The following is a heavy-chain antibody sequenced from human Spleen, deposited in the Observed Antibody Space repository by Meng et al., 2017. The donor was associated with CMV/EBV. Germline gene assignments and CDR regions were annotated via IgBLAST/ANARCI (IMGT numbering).Heavy chain of an antibody. D-gene: IGHD1-26*01. Sequence: LKISRQGHGYTFTTYWIAWVRQMPGKGLEWMGVIHPSDSETTYSPSFEGQVTFSADKSISTVYLHWNYLKASDTGMYYCASGAGDYWGQGTLVTVSS. CDR2: IHPSDSET. J-gene: IGHJ4*02. CDR3: ASGAGDY. V-gene: IGHV5-51*01. CDR1: GYTFTTYW.